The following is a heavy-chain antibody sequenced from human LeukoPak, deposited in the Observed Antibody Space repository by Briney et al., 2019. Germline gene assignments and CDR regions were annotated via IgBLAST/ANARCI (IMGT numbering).Heavy chain of an antibody. V-gene: IGHV1-24*01. J-gene: IGHJ6*03. CDR1: GYTLTELS. CDR2: FDPEDGET. CDR3: ARGVGRGYYYYMDV. D-gene: IGHD1-26*01. Sequence: GASVKVSCKVSGYTLTELSMHWVRQAPGKGLEWMGGFDPEDGETIYAQKFQGRVTMTRDTSTSTVYMELSSLRSEDTAVYYCARGVGRGYYYYMDVWGKGTTVTISS.